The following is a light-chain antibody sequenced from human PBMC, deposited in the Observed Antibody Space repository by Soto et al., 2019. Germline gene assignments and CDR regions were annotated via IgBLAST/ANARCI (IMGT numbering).Light chain of an antibody. Sequence: SYVLTQPPSVSVAPGHTARITCGGNNIGVKSVNWYQQKPGQAPVLVVYDDSARPSGIPARFSGSNSGNTATLTVSRVEGGDEADYYCHVWDSGSDQGIFGGGTKLTVL. J-gene: IGLJ2*01. CDR2: DDS. V-gene: IGLV3-21*02. CDR1: NIGVKS. CDR3: HVWDSGSDQGI.